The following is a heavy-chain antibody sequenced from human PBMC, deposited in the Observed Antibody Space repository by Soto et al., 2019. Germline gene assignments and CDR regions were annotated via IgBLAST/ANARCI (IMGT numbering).Heavy chain of an antibody. D-gene: IGHD3-10*01. CDR2: ISAYNCNT. J-gene: IGHJ4*02. V-gene: IGHV1-18*01. CDR3: ARDLDGSGSYYTDY. CDR1: GYMFVTYG. Sequence: ASVKVSCKASGYMFVTYGINWVRQAPGQGGEWMGWISAYNCNTKYAQNLQGRVTMTTDASTSTAYMEMRSLRSDDTAVYYCARDLDGSGSYYTDYWGPGTLVTVSS.